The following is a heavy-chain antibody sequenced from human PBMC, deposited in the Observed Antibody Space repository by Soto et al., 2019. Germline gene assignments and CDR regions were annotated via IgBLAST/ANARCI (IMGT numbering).Heavy chain of an antibody. D-gene: IGHD3-16*01. CDR2: IYYSGST. J-gene: IGHJ4*02. V-gene: IGHV4-59*08. CDR1: GGSISSYY. CDR3: ARLWGTTFDY. Sequence: QVQLQESGPGLVKPSETLSLTCTVSGGSISSYYWSWIRQPPGKGLEWIGYIYYSGSTNYNPSLKSRVTISVDTSKNQFSLKLSSVTAADTAVYYCARLWGTTFDYWGQGTLVTVSS.